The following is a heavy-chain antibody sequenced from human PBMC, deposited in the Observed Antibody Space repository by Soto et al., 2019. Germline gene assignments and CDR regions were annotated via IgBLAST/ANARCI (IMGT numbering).Heavy chain of an antibody. CDR3: ARDGIAARRFDY. CDR2: IWYDGSNK. CDR1: GFAFSSYG. V-gene: IGHV3-33*01. J-gene: IGHJ4*02. D-gene: IGHD6-6*01. Sequence: GGSLRLSCGASGFAFSSYGMHWFRQAPGKGLEWVAVIWYDGSNKYYADSVKGRFTISRDNSKNTLYLQMNSLRAEDTAVYYCARDGIAARRFDYWGQGTLVTVSS.